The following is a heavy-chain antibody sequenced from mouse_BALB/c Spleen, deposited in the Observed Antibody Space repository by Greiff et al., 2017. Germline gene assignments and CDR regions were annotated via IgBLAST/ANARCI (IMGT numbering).Heavy chain of an antibody. CDR2: ISYSGST. J-gene: IGHJ3*01. CDR1: GYSITSDYA. Sequence: EVQGVESGPGLVKPSQSLSLTCTVTGYSITSDYAWNWIRQFPGNKLEWMGYISYSGSTSYNPSLKSRISITRDTSKNQFFLQLNSVTTEDTATYYCASSSHYYGSSYWFAYWGQGTLVTVSA. D-gene: IGHD1-1*01. CDR3: ASSSHYYGSSYWFAY. V-gene: IGHV3-2*02.